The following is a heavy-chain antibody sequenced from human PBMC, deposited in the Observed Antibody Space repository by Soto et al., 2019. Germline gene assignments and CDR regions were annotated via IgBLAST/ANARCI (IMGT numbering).Heavy chain of an antibody. CDR1: GFTFSSYG. CDR2: IWYDGSNK. Sequence: GGSLRLSCAASGFTFSSYGMHWVRQAPGKGLEWVAVIWYDGSNKYYADSVKGRFTISRDNSKNTLYLQMNSLRAEDTAVYYCARDRGITIFGVVGGSSFDYWGQGTLVTVSS. J-gene: IGHJ4*02. V-gene: IGHV3-33*01. CDR3: ARDRGITIFGVVGGSSFDY. D-gene: IGHD3-3*01.